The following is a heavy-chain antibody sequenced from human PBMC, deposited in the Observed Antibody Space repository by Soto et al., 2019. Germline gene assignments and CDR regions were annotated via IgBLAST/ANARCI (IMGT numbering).Heavy chain of an antibody. Sequence: AATPALTGPLSGFSISGRVCYLGGLSPPPGKGLEWIGSIFYSGSTSYNPSLKSRVTISVDTSKNQFSLRLTSVTAADTAVYDCSTRGPPEMATTRIFDDWGQGTLVTVSS. J-gene: IGHJ4*02. CDR2: IFYSGST. CDR1: GFSISGRVCY. V-gene: IGHV4-39*05. CDR3: STRGPPEMATTRIFDD. D-gene: IGHD5-12*01.